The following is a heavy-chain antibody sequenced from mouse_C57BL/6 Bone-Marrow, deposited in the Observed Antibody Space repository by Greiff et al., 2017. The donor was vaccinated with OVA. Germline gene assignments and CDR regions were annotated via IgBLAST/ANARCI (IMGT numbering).Heavy chain of an antibody. CDR1: GFTFSSYT. CDR2: ISGGGGNT. D-gene: IGHD2-3*01. V-gene: IGHV5-9*01. Sequence: EVQLVESGGGLVKPGGSLKLSCAASGFTFSSYTMSWVRQTPEKRLEWVATISGGGGNTYYPDSVKGRFTISRDNAKNTLYLQMSSLRSEDTALYYCASPFYDGYYEAWFAYWGQGTLVTVSA. J-gene: IGHJ3*01. CDR3: ASPFYDGYYEAWFAY.